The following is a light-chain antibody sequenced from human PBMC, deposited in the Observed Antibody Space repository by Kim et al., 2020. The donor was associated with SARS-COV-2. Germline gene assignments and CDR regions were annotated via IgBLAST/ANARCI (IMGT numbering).Light chain of an antibody. V-gene: IGLV2-14*03. CDR1: SSDVGGYNY. CDR3: SSYTSSSTYV. J-gene: IGLJ1*01. Sequence: QSALTQPASVSGSPGQSITISCTGTSSDVGGYNYVSWYQQHPGKAPKLMIYHVTNRPSGVSNRFSGSKSGNTASLTISGLQAEDEADYYCSSYTSSSTYVFGTGTQVTVL. CDR2: HVT.